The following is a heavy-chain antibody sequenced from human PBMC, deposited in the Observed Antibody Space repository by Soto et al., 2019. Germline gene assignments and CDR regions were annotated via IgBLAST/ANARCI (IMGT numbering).Heavy chain of an antibody. Sequence: EVQVVESGGGLVQPGGSLRLSCAASGFTVSSNYMNWVRQAPGKGLEWVSVIYRGGDIYYADSVKGRFTISRDNSKNTLYLQINSLRAEDTAVYFFSRVSSGWYWYFDLWGRGTLVTVSS. J-gene: IGHJ2*01. D-gene: IGHD6-19*01. CDR1: GFTVSSNY. CDR3: SRVSSGWYWYFDL. CDR2: IYRGGDI. V-gene: IGHV3-66*01.